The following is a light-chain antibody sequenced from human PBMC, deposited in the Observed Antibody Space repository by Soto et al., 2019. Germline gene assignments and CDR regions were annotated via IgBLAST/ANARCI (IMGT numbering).Light chain of an antibody. Sequence: DIVLTQTRLSLPVTPGEPASISCRSSQSLLHRDDGNTYLDWYLHKPGQSPQLLIYTVSYRASGVPDRFSGSGSGTDFILKISRVSDEDVGFYYWMQRIDFPYTFGQATKVDIK. CDR2: TVS. CDR3: MQRIDFPYT. J-gene: IGKJ2*01. CDR1: QSLLHRDDGNTY. V-gene: IGKV2-40*01.